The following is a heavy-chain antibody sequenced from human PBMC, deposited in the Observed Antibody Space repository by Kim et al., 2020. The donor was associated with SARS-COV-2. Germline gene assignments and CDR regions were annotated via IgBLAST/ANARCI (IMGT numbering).Heavy chain of an antibody. CDR3: ARDLGGGTYDY. D-gene: IGHD1-26*01. Sequence: TAYAPSLKSRVTISVDTSKSQIFLNMRSVTAADTGTYYCARDLGGGTYDYWGPGTLVTVSS. J-gene: IGHJ4*02. CDR2: T. V-gene: IGHV4-59*01.